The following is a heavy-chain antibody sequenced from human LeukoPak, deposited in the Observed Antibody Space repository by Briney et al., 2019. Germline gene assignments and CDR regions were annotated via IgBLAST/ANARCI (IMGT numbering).Heavy chain of an antibody. Sequence: SETLSLTCTVSGGSISSSSYYWGWIRQPPGKGLEWIGSIYYSGSTYYNPSLKSRVTISVDTSKNQFSLKLSSVTAADTAVYYCARNYYGSGSYVSYMDVWGKGTTVTISS. V-gene: IGHV4-39*07. D-gene: IGHD3-10*01. CDR1: GGSISSSSYY. J-gene: IGHJ6*03. CDR2: IYYSGST. CDR3: ARNYYGSGSYVSYMDV.